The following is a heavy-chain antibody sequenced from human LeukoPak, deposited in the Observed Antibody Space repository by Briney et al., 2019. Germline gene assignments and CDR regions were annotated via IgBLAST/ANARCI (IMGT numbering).Heavy chain of an antibody. Sequence: GGSLRLSCAASGFTFSSYAMSWVRQAPGKGLEWVSGISGSGGSTYYADSVKGRSTISRDNSKNTLYLQMNSLRAEDTAVYYCAKWDDYCGGDCYSGLFDYWGQGTLVTVSS. CDR2: ISGSGGST. D-gene: IGHD2-21*02. CDR1: GFTFSSYA. V-gene: IGHV3-23*01. CDR3: AKWDDYCGGDCYSGLFDY. J-gene: IGHJ4*02.